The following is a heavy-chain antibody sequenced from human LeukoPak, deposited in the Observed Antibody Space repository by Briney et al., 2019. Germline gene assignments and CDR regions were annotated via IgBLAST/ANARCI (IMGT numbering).Heavy chain of an antibody. Sequence: PSETLSLTCTVSGGSISNYYWSWIRQPAGKGLEWIGRIYTSGSTNYNPSLQSRVAMSVNTSKNQFSLKLNSVTAADTAVYYCATNRIGIAARPLDYWGQGTLVTVSS. V-gene: IGHV4-4*07. CDR2: IYTSGST. J-gene: IGHJ4*02. D-gene: IGHD6-6*01. CDR1: GGSISNYY. CDR3: ATNRIGIAARPLDY.